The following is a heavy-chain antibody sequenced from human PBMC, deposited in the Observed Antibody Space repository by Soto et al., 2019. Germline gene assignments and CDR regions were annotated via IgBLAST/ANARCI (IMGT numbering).Heavy chain of an antibody. CDR3: ASATVVAATFDF. J-gene: IGHJ4*02. Sequence: LRLSCAASGFTFSSYSMNWVRQAPGKGLEWISYISTGSTTIYYADSVKGRFTISRDNAINSLYLQMSSLRDEDTAVYYCASATVVAATFDFWGQGTLVTVSS. CDR2: ISTGSTTI. D-gene: IGHD2-15*01. V-gene: IGHV3-48*02. CDR1: GFTFSSYS.